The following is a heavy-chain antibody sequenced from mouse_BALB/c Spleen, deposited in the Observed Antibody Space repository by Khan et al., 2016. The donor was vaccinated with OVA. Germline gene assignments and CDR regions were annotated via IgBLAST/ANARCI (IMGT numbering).Heavy chain of an antibody. D-gene: IGHD1-1*01. J-gene: IGHJ3*01. Sequence: QVQLKQSGAELAKPGASVKMSCKASGYTFTSYWMHWVKQRPGQGLEWIGYINPSTGYSEYNQKFKDKATLTADKSSSTAYMQLSSLTSDDSAGYYCENSGSSSAWFAYWGQGTLVTVSA. CDR2: INPSTGYS. V-gene: IGHV1-7*01. CDR1: GYTFTSYW. CDR3: ENSGSSSAWFAY.